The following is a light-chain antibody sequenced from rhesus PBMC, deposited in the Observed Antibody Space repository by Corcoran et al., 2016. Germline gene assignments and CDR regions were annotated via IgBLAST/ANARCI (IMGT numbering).Light chain of an antibody. V-gene: IGKV1-94*01. CDR2: AAS. J-gene: IGKJ2*01. Sequence: DIQMTQSPSSLSASVGDRLTVTCRASQDIYKELSWYQQRPGTAPTLRIFAASTLQTGVSSRFSGSGSGTDFTLTSSSLQPEDVATYYCLQDYTTPYRFGQGSKLEIK. CDR3: LQDYTTPYR. CDR1: QDIYKE.